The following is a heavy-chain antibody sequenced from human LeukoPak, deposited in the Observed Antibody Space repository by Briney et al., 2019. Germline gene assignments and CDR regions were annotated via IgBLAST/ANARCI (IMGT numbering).Heavy chain of an antibody. CDR3: AREGLYDNYFDY. Sequence: PGGSLRLSCAASGFTFSSYGMHWVRQAPGKGLEWVAVIWYDGSNKYYADSVKGRFTISRDNSKNTLYLQMNSLRAEDTAVYYCAREGLYDNYFDYWGQGTLVTVSS. V-gene: IGHV3-33*01. D-gene: IGHD5/OR15-5a*01. CDR2: IWYDGSNK. J-gene: IGHJ4*02. CDR1: GFTFSSYG.